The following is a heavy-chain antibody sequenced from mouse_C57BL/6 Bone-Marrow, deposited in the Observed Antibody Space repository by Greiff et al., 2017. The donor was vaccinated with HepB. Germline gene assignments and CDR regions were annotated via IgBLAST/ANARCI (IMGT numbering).Heavy chain of an antibody. V-gene: IGHV5-17*01. CDR2: ISSGSSTI. J-gene: IGHJ2*01. Sequence: EVQVVESGGGLVKPGGSLKLSCAASGFTFSDYGMHWVRQAPEKGPEWVAYISSGSSTIYYADTVKGRFTISRDNAKNTLFLQMTSLRSEDTAMYYCARLYYSNSYYFDYWGQGTTLTVSS. CDR3: ARLYYSNSYYFDY. CDR1: GFTFSDYG. D-gene: IGHD2-5*01.